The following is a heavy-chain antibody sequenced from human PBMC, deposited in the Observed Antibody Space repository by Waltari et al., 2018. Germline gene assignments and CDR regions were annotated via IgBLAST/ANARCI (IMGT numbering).Heavy chain of an antibody. CDR3: ARLSDVLRYSDGSPRGFDP. J-gene: IGHJ5*02. CDR1: GGSITSYF. CDR2: IYYSGGT. Sequence: QVQLQESGPGLVKPSETLSLICTVSGGSITSYFWSWIRQPPGKGLEFIGYIYYSGGTNFNPSLKSRVTMSIDTPKNQFSLSLRSVTAADTAVYYCARLSDVLRYSDGSPRGFDPWGQGTLVTVSS. D-gene: IGHD3-9*01. V-gene: IGHV4-59*08.